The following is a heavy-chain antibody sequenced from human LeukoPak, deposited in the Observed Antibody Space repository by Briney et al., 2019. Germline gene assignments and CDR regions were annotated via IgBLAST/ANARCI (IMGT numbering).Heavy chain of an antibody. V-gene: IGHV3-30*02. D-gene: IGHD6-13*01. CDR3: AKDSGSSWYRDHDY. CDR2: IRYDGSNK. CDR1: GFTFSSYG. Sequence: PGGSLRLSRAASGFTFSSYGMHWVRQAPGKGLEWVAFIRYDGSNKYYADSVKGRFTISRDNSKNTLYLQMNSLRAEDTAVYYCAKDSGSSWYRDHDYWGQGTLVTVSS. J-gene: IGHJ4*02.